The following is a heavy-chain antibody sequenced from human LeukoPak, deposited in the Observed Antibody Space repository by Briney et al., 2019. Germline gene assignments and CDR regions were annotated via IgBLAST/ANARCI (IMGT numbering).Heavy chain of an antibody. J-gene: IGHJ3*02. Sequence: PSETLSLTCTVSGGSISSSSYYWGWIRQPPGKGLEWIGSIYYSGSTYYNPSLKSRVTISVDTSKNQFSLKLSSVTAADTAVYYCARGPPPGQLDPGYDAFDIWGQGTMVTVSS. V-gene: IGHV4-39*07. CDR3: ARGPPPGQLDPGYDAFDI. D-gene: IGHD6-6*01. CDR2: IYYSGST. CDR1: GGSISSSSYY.